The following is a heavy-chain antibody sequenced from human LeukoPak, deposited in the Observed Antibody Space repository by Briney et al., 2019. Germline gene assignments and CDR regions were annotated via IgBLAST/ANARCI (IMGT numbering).Heavy chain of an antibody. J-gene: IGHJ5*02. CDR3: ARGTYYYDSSGYYTNWFDP. V-gene: IGHV1-69*05. CDR1: GGTFSSYA. D-gene: IGHD3-22*01. CDR2: IIPIFGTA. Sequence: SVKVSCKASGGTFSSYAISWVRQAPGQGLEWMGGIIPIFGTANYAQKFQGRVTITTDESTSTAYMGLSSLRSEDTAVYYCARGTYYYDSSGYYTNWFDPWGQGTLVTVSS.